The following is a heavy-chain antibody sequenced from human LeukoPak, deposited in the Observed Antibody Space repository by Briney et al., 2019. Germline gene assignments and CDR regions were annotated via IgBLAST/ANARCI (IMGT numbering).Heavy chain of an antibody. CDR3: AKDEATSGGGLAS. CDR2: MYTGGTT. Sequence: PAGTLRLSCAASGFTVSGTHMSWLRQAPGKGLQWVSAMYTGGTTYYADSVMGRFTVSRDNSRNTVFLHMNSLRVDDTAVYYCAKDEATSGGGLASWGQGTLVTVSS. D-gene: IGHD3-16*01. V-gene: IGHV3-53*01. J-gene: IGHJ4*02. CDR1: GFTVSGTH.